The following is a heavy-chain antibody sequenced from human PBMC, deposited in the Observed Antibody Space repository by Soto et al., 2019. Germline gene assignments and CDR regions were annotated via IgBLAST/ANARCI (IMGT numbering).Heavy chain of an antibody. CDR2: INHSGST. V-gene: IGHV4-34*01. Sequence: SLTCAVYGGSFSGYYWSWIRQPPGKGLEWIGEINHSGSTNYNPSLKSRVTISVDTSKNQFSLKLSSVTAADTAVYYCARRGTHYDYVWGSYRLDYWGQGTLVTVSS. CDR3: ARRGTHYDYVWGSYRLDY. CDR1: GGSFSGYY. D-gene: IGHD3-16*02. J-gene: IGHJ4*02.